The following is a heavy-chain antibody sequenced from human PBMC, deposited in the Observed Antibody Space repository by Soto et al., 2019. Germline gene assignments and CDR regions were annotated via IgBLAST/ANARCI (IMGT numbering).Heavy chain of an antibody. D-gene: IGHD5-12*01. J-gene: IGHJ4*02. V-gene: IGHV3-23*01. CDR3: AKDARPDGYWDFDY. CDR2: TSGGGDRT. CDR1: GLTFATYP. Sequence: GGSLSHSDPSSGLTFATYPLNTLREAPGKGQERVSGTSGGGDRTFYADAVMGRYTISRGNSRKNRHLHMNSLRAEDTAVYYCAKDARPDGYWDFDYWGQGP.